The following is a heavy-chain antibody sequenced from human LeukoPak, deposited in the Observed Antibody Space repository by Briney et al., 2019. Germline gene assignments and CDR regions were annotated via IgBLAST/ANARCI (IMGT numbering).Heavy chain of an antibody. V-gene: IGHV4-38-2*01. CDR2: IHHGGNT. D-gene: IGHD6-19*01. Sequence: PSETLSLTCVVSGYPVSSNSYWAWIRQSPGKGLEWIGSIHHGGNTYYNPSLMSRVSMSLDTSKNQCSLNLNPVTAADTAVFYCARWLGNGFDIWGQGTMVTVSS. J-gene: IGHJ3*02. CDR3: ARWLGNGFDI. CDR1: GYPVSSNSY.